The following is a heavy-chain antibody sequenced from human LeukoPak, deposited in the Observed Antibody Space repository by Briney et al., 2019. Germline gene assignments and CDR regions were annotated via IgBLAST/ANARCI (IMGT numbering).Heavy chain of an antibody. CDR3: ARGHDNTGYNYFDY. Sequence: SVKVSCKASGGSISSYGISWVRQAPGQGLEWMGRIISVFGTANYAQKFQDRVTITADIASNTAYMELTSLTSEDTAVYYCARGHDNTGYNYFDYWGQGTLVAVSS. CDR2: IISVFGTA. CDR1: GGSISSYG. V-gene: IGHV1-69*06. J-gene: IGHJ4*02. D-gene: IGHD3-9*01.